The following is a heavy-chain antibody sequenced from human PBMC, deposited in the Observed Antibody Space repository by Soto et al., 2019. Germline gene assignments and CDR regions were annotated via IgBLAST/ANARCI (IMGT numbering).Heavy chain of an antibody. CDR2: IYFSGIT. V-gene: IGHV4-39*01. J-gene: IGHJ1*01. CDR1: GASVSDSLSY. D-gene: IGHD5-18*01. Sequence: SETLSLTCIIAGASVSDSLSYWGWIRQPPGKRPEWIGNIYFSGITSYNPSLKRRVTISVDTSKNQFSLDLSSVTAADTAMYYCARQPYGAYSYIFNEGGQGTPV. CDR3: ARQPYGAYSYIFNE.